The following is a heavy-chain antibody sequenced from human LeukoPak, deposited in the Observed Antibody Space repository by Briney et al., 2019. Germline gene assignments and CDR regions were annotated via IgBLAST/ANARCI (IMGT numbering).Heavy chain of an antibody. J-gene: IGHJ2*01. V-gene: IGHV3-23*01. CDR3: AKDIAAGGSYWYFDL. CDR1: DFDFSSHA. CDR2: ISISGTKT. D-gene: IGHD6-13*01. Sequence: PGGSLRLSCAASDFDFSSHAMTWVRQAPGKGLEWVSAISISGTKTYYGDSVKGRFIISRDNSKNTLYLQMNSLRAEDTALYYCAKDIAAGGSYWYFDLWGRGTLVTVSS.